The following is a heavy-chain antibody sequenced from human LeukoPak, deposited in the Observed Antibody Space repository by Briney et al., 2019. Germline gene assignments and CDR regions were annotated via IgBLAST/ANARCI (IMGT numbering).Heavy chain of an antibody. J-gene: IGHJ4*02. D-gene: IGHD5-18*01. CDR1: GFTYSSYA. CDR3: AKGSGYTYGYPGY. Sequence: PGGSLRLFCAASGFTYSSYAMSWVRQAPGKGLEWVSAISGSGNNTYYADSVKGRFTISRDTSKNTLYLQMNSLRAEDTAVYYCAKGSGYTYGYPGYWGQGTLVTVSS. CDR2: ISGSGNNT. V-gene: IGHV3-23*01.